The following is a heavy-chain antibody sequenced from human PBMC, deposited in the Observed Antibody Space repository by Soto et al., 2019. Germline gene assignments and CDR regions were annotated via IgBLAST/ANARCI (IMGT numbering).Heavy chain of an antibody. Sequence: GGSLRLSCVVSGFTFSNYAMSWVRQAPGMGLEWVSAISNGGGTTYYADSVKGRFTISRDNSKNTLYLQMDSLRAEDTAVYYCARCSGGYCFPGFDHWGQGTLVTVSS. CDR1: GFTFSNYA. V-gene: IGHV3-23*01. D-gene: IGHD2-15*01. CDR2: ISNGGGTT. CDR3: ARCSGGYCFPGFDH. J-gene: IGHJ4*02.